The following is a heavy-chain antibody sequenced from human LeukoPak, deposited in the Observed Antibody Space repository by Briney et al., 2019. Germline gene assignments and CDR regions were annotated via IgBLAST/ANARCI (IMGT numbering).Heavy chain of an antibody. CDR2: ISGSGGST. V-gene: IGHV3-23*01. J-gene: IGHJ4*02. D-gene: IGHD2-2*01. CDR3: AKDRGECSSTSCSYYYFDY. Sequence: GGSLRLSCAASGFTFSSYAMSWVRQAPGKGLEWVSAISGSGGSTYYTDSVKGQFTISRDNSKNTLYLQMNSLRAEDTAVYYCAKDRGECSSTSCSYYYFDYWGQGTLVTVSS. CDR1: GFTFSSYA.